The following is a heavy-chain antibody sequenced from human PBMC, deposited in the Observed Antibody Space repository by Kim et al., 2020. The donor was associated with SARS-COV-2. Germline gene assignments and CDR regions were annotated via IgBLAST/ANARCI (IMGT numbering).Heavy chain of an antibody. CDR2: INHSGST. D-gene: IGHD3-22*01. V-gene: IGHV4-34*01. CDR3: ARGKRGWLLLREDWFDP. CDR1: GGSFSGYY. J-gene: IGHJ5*02. Sequence: SETLSLTCAVYGGSFSGYYWSWIRQPPGKGLEWIGEINHSGSTNYNPSLKSRVTISVDTSKNQFSLKLSSVTAADTAVYYCARGKRGWLLLREDWFDPWGQGTLVTVSS.